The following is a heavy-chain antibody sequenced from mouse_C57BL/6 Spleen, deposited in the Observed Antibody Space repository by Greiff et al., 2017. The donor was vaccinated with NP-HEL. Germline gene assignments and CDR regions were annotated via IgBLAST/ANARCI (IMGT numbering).Heavy chain of an antibody. Sequence: QVQLQQPGAELVKPGASVKLSCKASGYTFTSYWMQWVKQRPGQGLEWIGEIDPSDSYTNYNQKFKGKATLTVDTSSSTAYMQLSSLTSEDSAVYYCARKGLRRPYDGWGQGTSVTVSS. CDR1: GYTFTSYW. V-gene: IGHV1-50*01. CDR3: ARKGLRRPYDG. D-gene: IGHD2-2*01. CDR2: IDPSDSYT. J-gene: IGHJ4*01.